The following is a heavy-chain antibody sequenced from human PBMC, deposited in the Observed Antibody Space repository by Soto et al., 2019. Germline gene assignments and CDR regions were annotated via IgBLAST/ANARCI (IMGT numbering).Heavy chain of an antibody. CDR3: ARGGIKYCSGRSCYSGRNWFDP. CDR1: GYTFTSYA. J-gene: IGHJ5*02. V-gene: IGHV1-3*01. Sequence: QVQLVQSGAEVKKPGASVKVSCKASGYTFTSYAMHWVRQAPGQRLEWMGWINAGNGNTKYSQKFQGRVTITRDTSASTAYMELSSLRSEDTAVYYCARGGIKYCSGRSCYSGRNWFDPWGQGTLVTVSS. CDR2: INAGNGNT. D-gene: IGHD2-15*01.